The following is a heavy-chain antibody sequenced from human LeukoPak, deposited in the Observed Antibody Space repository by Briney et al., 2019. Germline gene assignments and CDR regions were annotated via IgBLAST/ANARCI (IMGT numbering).Heavy chain of an antibody. CDR3: ARLGYSGTYSAPPDY. D-gene: IGHD1-26*01. Sequence: WESLSLTCAVYGVSFSSFYWSWIRQPPGKGLEWIGEINHSGSTNYNPSPKTRVTISVGPFKNKLPLKLTSVTAADTSATYWARLGYSGTYSAPPDYRGQGTLVIVFS. V-gene: IGHV4-34*01. CDR1: GVSFSSFY. CDR2: INHSGST. J-gene: IGHJ4*02.